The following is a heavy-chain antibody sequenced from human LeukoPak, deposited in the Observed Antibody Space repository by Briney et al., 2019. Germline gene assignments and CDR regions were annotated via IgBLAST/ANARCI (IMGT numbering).Heavy chain of an antibody. CDR1: GGSISSYY. J-gene: IGHJ4*02. CDR2: IYYSGST. CDR3: ARDQLGGYYYDY. Sequence: SETLSLTCTVSGGSISSYYWSWIRQPPGKGLEWIGYIYYSGSTNYNPSLKSRVTISVDTSKNQFSLKLSSVTATDTAVYYCARDQLGGYYYDYWGQGTLVTVSS. D-gene: IGHD3-22*01. V-gene: IGHV4-59*01.